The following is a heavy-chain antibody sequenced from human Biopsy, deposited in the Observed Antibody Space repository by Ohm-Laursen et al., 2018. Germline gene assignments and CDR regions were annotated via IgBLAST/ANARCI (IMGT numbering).Heavy chain of an antibody. CDR3: ARDRGYYSDRTVPGYFDL. D-gene: IGHD3-22*01. Sequence: GTLSLTCAVSGDSISSYYWSRIRQPPGKGLQWIGYVYYTGSTDYNPSLQSRVTISVDTSKNHFSLRLRSVTPADTAIYYCARDRGYYSDRTVPGYFDLWGRCTLVTVSS. J-gene: IGHJ2*01. V-gene: IGHV4-59*01. CDR2: VYYTGST. CDR1: GDSISSYY.